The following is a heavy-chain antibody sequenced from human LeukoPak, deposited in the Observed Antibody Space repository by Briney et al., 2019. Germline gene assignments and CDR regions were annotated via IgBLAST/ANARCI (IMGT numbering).Heavy chain of an antibody. V-gene: IGHV4-39*01. CDR3: AKSGGYGLIDY. D-gene: IGHD1-26*01. CDR2: IYYSGST. J-gene: IGHJ4*02. CDR1: GGSISSRSYY. Sequence: PSETLSLTCTVSGGSISSRSYYWGWIRQPPGKGLEWIGSIYYSGSTYYNPSLQSRVTISVDTSKNQFSLKLNSVTAADTAVYYCAKSGGYGLIDYWGQGTLVTVSS.